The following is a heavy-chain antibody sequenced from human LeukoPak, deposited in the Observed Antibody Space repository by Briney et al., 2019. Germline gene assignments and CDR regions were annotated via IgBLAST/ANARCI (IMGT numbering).Heavy chain of an antibody. CDR2: IGGSDGYT. V-gene: IGHV3-23*01. CDR1: GFSLSTFA. Sequence: PGGSLRLSCVASGFSLSTFAMIWLRQSPEEGLDWVSAIGGSDGYTYHAYSVKGRFTMSRDISRNTVYLQMNSLRVDDTAVYFCARAPVVSCRGAFCYPLDYWGHGILITVSS. D-gene: IGHD2-15*01. CDR3: ARAPVVSCRGAFCYPLDY. J-gene: IGHJ4*01.